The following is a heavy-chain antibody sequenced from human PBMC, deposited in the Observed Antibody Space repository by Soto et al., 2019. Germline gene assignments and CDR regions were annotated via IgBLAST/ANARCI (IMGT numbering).Heavy chain of an antibody. J-gene: IGHJ3*02. CDR1: GGTFSSYA. Sequence: QVQLVQSGAEVKKPGSSVKVSCKASGGTFSSYAISWVRQAPGQGLEWMGGIIPIFGTANYAQKFQGRVTITADKATRTAYMELSSLRSEDTAVYYCARARPYYYDSSGHYFDIWGQGTMGTVSS. D-gene: IGHD3-22*01. V-gene: IGHV1-69*06. CDR2: IIPIFGTA. CDR3: ARARPYYYDSSGHYFDI.